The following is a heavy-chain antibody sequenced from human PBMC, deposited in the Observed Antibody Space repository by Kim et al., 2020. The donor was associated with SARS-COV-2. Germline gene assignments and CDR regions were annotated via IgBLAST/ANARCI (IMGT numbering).Heavy chain of an antibody. V-gene: IGHV1-69*13. Sequence: SVKVSCKASGGTFSSYAISWVRQAPGQGLEWMGGIIPIFGTANYAQKFQGRVTITADESTSTAYMELSSLRSEDTAVYYCARGMTYYGSGSYHENYYYYYGMDVWGQGTTVTVSS. D-gene: IGHD3-10*01. CDR2: IIPIFGTA. CDR3: ARGMTYYGSGSYHENYYYYYGMDV. J-gene: IGHJ6*02. CDR1: GGTFSSYA.